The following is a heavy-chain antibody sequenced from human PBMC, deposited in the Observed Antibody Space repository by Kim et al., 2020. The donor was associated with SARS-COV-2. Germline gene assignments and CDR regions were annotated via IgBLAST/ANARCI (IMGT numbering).Heavy chain of an antibody. D-gene: IGHD4-17*01. CDR2: IYPGDSDT. CDR3: ARHLSGSGYGDYVEDYYYGMDV. Sequence: GESLKISCKGSGYSFTSYWIGWVRQMPGKGLEWMGIIYPGDSDTRYSPSFQGQVTISADKSISTAYLQWSSLKASDTAMYYCARHLSGSGYGDYVEDYYYGMDVWGQGTTVTVSS. J-gene: IGHJ6*02. V-gene: IGHV5-51*01. CDR1: GYSFTSYW.